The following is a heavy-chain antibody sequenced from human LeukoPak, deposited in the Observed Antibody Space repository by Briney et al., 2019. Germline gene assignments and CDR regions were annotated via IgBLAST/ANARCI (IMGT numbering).Heavy chain of an antibody. Sequence: GASVKVSCKASGYTFTGYYMHWVRQAPGQGLEWVGRINPNSGGTNYAQKFQGRVTMTRDTSISTAYMELSRLRSDDTAVYYCATLDGSGIAVAGYNWFDPWGQGTLVTVSS. V-gene: IGHV1-2*06. CDR1: GYTFTGYY. D-gene: IGHD6-19*01. CDR3: ATLDGSGIAVAGYNWFDP. J-gene: IGHJ5*02. CDR2: INPNSGGT.